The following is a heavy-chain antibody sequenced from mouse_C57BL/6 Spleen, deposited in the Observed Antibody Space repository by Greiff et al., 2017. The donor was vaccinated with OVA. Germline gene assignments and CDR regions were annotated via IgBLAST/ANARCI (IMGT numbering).Heavy chain of an antibody. D-gene: IGHD1-1*01. CDR1: GFTFSDAW. Sequence: EVKVEESGGGLVQPGGSMKLSCAASGFTFSDAWMDWVRQSPEKGLEGGAEIRNKANNHATYYAESVKGRFTISRDDSKSSVYLQMNSLRAEDTGIYYCTWTTVVATDYWGQGTSVTVSS. J-gene: IGHJ4*01. V-gene: IGHV6-6*01. CDR2: IRNKANNHAT. CDR3: TWTTVVATDY.